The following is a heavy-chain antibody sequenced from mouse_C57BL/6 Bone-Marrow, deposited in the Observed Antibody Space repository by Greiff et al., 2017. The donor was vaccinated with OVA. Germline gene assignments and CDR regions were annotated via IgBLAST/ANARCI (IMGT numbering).Heavy chain of an antibody. CDR3: ARSPITTVDY. Sequence: EVMLVESGGGLVKPGGSLKLSCAASGFTFSSYAMSWVRQTPEKRLEWVATISDGGSYTYYPDNVKGRFTISRANAKNNLYLQMSHLKSEDTAMYYCARSPITTVDYWGQGTTLTVSS. D-gene: IGHD1-1*01. CDR2: ISDGGSYT. CDR1: GFTFSSYA. J-gene: IGHJ2*01. V-gene: IGHV5-4*03.